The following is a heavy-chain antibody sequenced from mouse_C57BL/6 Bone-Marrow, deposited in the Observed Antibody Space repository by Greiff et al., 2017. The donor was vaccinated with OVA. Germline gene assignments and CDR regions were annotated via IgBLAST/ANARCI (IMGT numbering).Heavy chain of an antibody. J-gene: IGHJ4*01. V-gene: IGHV5-16*01. CDR3: AREGTGYYGSSFWAMDY. Sequence: EVQVVESEGGLVQPGSSMKLSCTASGFTFSDYYMAWVRQVPEKGLEWVANINYDGSSTYYLDSLKSRFIISRDNAKNILYLQMSSLKSEDTATYYCAREGTGYYGSSFWAMDYWGQGTSVTVSS. CDR1: GFTFSDYY. CDR2: INYDGSST. D-gene: IGHD1-1*01.